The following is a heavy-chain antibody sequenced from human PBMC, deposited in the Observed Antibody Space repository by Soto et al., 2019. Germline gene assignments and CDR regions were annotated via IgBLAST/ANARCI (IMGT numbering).Heavy chain of an antibody. Sequence: SETLSLTCTVSGGSISSGGYYWSWIRQHPGKGLEWIGYIYYSGSTYYTPSLKSRVTISVDTSKNQFSLKLSSVTAADTAVYYGARAGTVPYFDSGGKGTLVTVSS. J-gene: IGHJ4*02. CDR1: GGSISSGGYY. CDR2: IYYSGST. CDR3: ARAGTVPYFDS. V-gene: IGHV4-31*03. D-gene: IGHD4-17*01.